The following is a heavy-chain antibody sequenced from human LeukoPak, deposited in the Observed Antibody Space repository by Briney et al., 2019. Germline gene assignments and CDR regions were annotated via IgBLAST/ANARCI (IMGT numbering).Heavy chain of an antibody. Sequence: GGSLRLPCAASGFTFSSYEMNWVRQAPGKGLEWVSYISSSGSTIYYADSVKGRFTISRDNAKNSLYLQMNSLRAEDTAVYYCARDLKSPYYYYYGMDVWGKGTTVTVSS. CDR2: ISSSGSTI. V-gene: IGHV3-48*03. CDR1: GFTFSSYE. CDR3: ARDLKSPYYYYYGMDV. J-gene: IGHJ6*04.